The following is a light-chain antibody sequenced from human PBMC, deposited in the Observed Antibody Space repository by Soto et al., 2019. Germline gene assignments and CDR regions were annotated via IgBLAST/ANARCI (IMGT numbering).Light chain of an antibody. CDR3: FSYAGSSTFYV. V-gene: IGLV2-23*02. CDR2: EVS. J-gene: IGLJ1*01. Sequence: QSALTQPASVSGSPGQSITISCTGTSSDVGSYNLVSWYQQHPGKAPKLMIYEVSKRPSGVSNRFSGSKSGNTASLTISGLQAEDEANYYCFSYAGSSTFYVFATGTKVTVL. CDR1: SSDVGSYNL.